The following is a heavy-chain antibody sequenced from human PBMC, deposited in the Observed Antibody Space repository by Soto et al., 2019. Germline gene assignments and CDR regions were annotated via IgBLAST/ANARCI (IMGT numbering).Heavy chain of an antibody. V-gene: IGHV1-18*01. Sequence: QVQLVQSGGEVKRPGASMKVSCKTSGYNFLKFGITWVRQAPGQGLEWLGWISPDSGVRNYAQKVQGRVTMTADTATATVDMELGSLRSDDTAIYYGAREEFGYRDGAAVYSGMDVWGQGTTVNVPS. CDR3: AREEFGYRDGAAVYSGMDV. CDR1: GYNFLKFG. D-gene: IGHD2-8*01. J-gene: IGHJ6*02. CDR2: ISPDSGVR.